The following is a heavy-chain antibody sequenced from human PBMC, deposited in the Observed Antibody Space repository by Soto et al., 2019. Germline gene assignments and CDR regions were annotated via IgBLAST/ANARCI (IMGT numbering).Heavy chain of an antibody. D-gene: IGHD3-10*01. J-gene: IGHJ5*02. CDR3: ARGEAIGDDP. Sequence: EVQLVESGGGLAQPGGSLRLSCAASGLTFSSYWMTWVRQAPGKGLEWVANIKQDGSEKYYVDSVKVRFTISRDNAKNSLYLQMNNLRVEDTAVYYCARGEAIGDDPWGHGTLVTVSS. V-gene: IGHV3-7*01. CDR1: GLTFSSYW. CDR2: IKQDGSEK.